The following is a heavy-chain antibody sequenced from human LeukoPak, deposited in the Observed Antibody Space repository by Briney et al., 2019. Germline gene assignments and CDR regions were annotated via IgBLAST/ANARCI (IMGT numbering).Heavy chain of an antibody. J-gene: IGHJ4*02. CDR3: ASRKLLSTFMYDSSGYFDY. CDR2: INPNSGGT. CDR1: GYTFTGYY. Sequence: ASVKVTCKASGYTFTGYYMHWVRQAPGQGLEWMGRINPNSGGTNYAQKFQGRVTMTRDTSISTAYMELSSLRSEDTAVYYCASRKLLSTFMYDSSGYFDYWGQGTLVTVSS. D-gene: IGHD3-22*01. V-gene: IGHV1-2*06.